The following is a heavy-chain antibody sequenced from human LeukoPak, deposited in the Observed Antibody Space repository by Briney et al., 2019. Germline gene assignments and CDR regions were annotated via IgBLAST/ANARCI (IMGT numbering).Heavy chain of an antibody. CDR2: ISSDGREN. D-gene: IGHD3-10*02. CDR1: GFAFSSFG. CDR3: VKGLVETTMSYSVDY. V-gene: IGHV3-30*18. Sequence: GKSLRLSCAASGFAFSSFGMHWVRQTPGKGLQWVGLISSDGRENIYADPVKGRFTVSRDNSKNTLYLQMNSLRPEDTAVYYCVKGLVETTMSYSVDYWGQGALVTVSS. J-gene: IGHJ4*02.